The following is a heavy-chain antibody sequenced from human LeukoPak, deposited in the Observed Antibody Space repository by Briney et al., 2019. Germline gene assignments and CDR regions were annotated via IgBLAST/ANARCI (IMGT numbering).Heavy chain of an antibody. D-gene: IGHD1-26*01. Sequence: GGSLRLSCAASGFAVSNYWMSWVRQAPGKGLEWLANIRGDGGHKFYVDSVKGRFTISRDNAKNSLYLQLSGLRVEDSAVYCCASSHDSGTNYWGQGNLVTVSS. CDR2: IRGDGGHK. J-gene: IGHJ4*02. V-gene: IGHV3-7*01. CDR3: ASSHDSGTNY. CDR1: GFAVSNYW.